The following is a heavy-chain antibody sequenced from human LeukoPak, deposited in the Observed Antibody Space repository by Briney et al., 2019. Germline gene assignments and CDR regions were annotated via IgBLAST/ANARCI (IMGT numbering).Heavy chain of an antibody. CDR2: IYYSGSA. J-gene: IGHJ4*02. V-gene: IGHV4-59*01. D-gene: IGHD6-13*01. CDR1: GGSISSYY. Sequence: SETLSLTCTVSGGSISSYYWSWIRQPPGKGLEWIGYIYYSGSANYNPSLKSRVTISVDTSKNQFSLKLSSVTAADTAVYYCAREVRIAAAGTGFDYWGQGTLVTVSS. CDR3: AREVRIAAAGTGFDY.